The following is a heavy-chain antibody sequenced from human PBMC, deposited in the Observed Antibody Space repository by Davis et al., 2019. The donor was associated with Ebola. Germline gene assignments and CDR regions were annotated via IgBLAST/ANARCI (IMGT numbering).Heavy chain of an antibody. J-gene: IGHJ4*02. D-gene: IGHD6-13*01. V-gene: IGHV1-69*04. CDR1: GGTFSSYA. Sequence: AASVKVSCKASGGTFSSYAINWVRQAPGHGLEWMGRIITIVGIANYAQKFQGRVTMTRDTSTSTVYMELSSLRSEDTAVYYCARARGFSSTWYGGDYWGQGTLVTVSS. CDR2: IITIVGIA. CDR3: ARARGFSSTWYGGDY.